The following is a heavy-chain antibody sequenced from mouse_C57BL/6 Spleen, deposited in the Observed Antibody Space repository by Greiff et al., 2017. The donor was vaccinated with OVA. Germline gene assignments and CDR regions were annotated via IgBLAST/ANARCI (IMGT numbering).Heavy chain of an antibody. CDR2: ISSGSSTI. CDR3: ARRTTVVEEYYAMDY. Sequence: EVKLMESGGGLVKPGGSLKLSCAASGFTFSDYGMHWVRQAPEKGLEWVAYISSGSSTIYYADTVKGRFTISRDNAKNTLFLQMTSLRSEDTAMYYCARRTTVVEEYYAMDYWGQGTSVTVSS. CDR1: GFTFSDYG. D-gene: IGHD1-1*01. J-gene: IGHJ4*01. V-gene: IGHV5-17*01.